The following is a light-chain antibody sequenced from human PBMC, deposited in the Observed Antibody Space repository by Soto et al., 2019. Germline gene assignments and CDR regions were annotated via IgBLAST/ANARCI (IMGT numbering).Light chain of an antibody. CDR2: EVS. CDR1: SSDVGGYNY. Sequence: QSVLTQHASVSGSPGQSITISCTGTSSDVGGYNYVSWYQQHPVKAPKLMIYEVSNRPSGVSNRFSGSKSGNTASLTISGLQAEDEADYYCNSYTSSSTWVFGGGTKLTVL. V-gene: IGLV2-14*01. J-gene: IGLJ3*02. CDR3: NSYTSSSTWV.